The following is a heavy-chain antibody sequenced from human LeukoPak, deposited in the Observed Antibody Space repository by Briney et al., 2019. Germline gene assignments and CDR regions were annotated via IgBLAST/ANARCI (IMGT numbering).Heavy chain of an antibody. Sequence: SQTLSLTCAISGDSVSSNSAAWNWIRQSPSRGLEWLGRTYYRSKWYNDYAVSVKSRITINPDTSKNQFSLQLNSVTPEDTAVYYCARVYYYDSSGYYPHFDYWDQGTLVTVSS. CDR3: ARVYYYDSSGYYPHFDY. CDR1: GDSVSSNSAA. J-gene: IGHJ4*02. D-gene: IGHD3-22*01. CDR2: TYYRSKWYN. V-gene: IGHV6-1*01.